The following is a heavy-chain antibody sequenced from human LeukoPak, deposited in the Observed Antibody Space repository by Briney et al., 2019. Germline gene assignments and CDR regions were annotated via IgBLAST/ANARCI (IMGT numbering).Heavy chain of an antibody. D-gene: IGHD5-24*01. CDR3: ARAGVWGMATIREYYFDY. J-gene: IGHJ4*02. CDR2: ISSSSSTI. Sequence: PGGSLRLSCAASGFTFSNAWMSWVRQAPGKGLEWVSYISSSSSTIYYADSVKGRFTISRDNAKNSLYLQMNSLRAEDTAVYYCARAGVWGMATIREYYFDYWGQGTLVTVSS. V-gene: IGHV3-48*01. CDR1: GFTFSNAW.